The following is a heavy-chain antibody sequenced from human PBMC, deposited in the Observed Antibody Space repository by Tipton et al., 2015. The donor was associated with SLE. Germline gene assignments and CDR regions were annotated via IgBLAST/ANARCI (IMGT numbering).Heavy chain of an antibody. CDR2: IYYSGST. J-gene: IGHJ3*02. CDR1: GGSISSYY. V-gene: IGHV4-59*01. CDR3: ARDTATMIPGAFDI. Sequence: TLSLTCTVSGGSISSYYWSWIRQPPGKGLEWIGYIYYSGSTNYNPFLKSRVTISVDTSKNQFSLKLSSVTAADTAVYYCARDTATMIPGAFDIWGQGTMVTVSS. D-gene: IGHD3-22*01.